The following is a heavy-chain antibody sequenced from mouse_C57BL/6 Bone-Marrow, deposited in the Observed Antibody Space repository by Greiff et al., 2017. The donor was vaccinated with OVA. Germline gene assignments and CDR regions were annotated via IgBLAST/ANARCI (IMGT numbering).Heavy chain of an antibody. CDR3: TTGSPWFAY. J-gene: IGHJ3*01. CDR1: GFNFTDDY. Sequence: VQLMQSGAELVRPGASVKLSCAASGFNFTDDYMHWVKQRPEQGLEWIGWIDPENGDTEYASKFQGKATIPADTSSNTAYLQLSSLTSEDTAVYYCTTGSPWFAYWGQGTLVTVSA. V-gene: IGHV14-4*01. CDR2: IDPENGDT.